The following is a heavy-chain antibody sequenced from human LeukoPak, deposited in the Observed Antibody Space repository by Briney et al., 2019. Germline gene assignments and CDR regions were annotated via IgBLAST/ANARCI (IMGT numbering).Heavy chain of an antibody. CDR3: AREKRYYGSGSSDVDY. CDR2: ISSSSSYI. D-gene: IGHD3-10*01. Sequence: GGSLRLSCAASGFTFSSYSMSWVRQAPGKGLEWVSSISSSSSYIYYADSVKGRFTISRDKAKNSLYLQMNSLRAEDTAVYYCAREKRYYGSGSSDVDYWGQGTLVTVSS. V-gene: IGHV3-21*01. J-gene: IGHJ4*02. CDR1: GFTFSSYS.